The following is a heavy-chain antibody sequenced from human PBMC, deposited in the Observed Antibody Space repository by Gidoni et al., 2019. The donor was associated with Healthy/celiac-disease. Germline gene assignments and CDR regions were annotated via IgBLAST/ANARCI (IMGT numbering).Heavy chain of an antibody. CDR3: AKGHGDYVLDY. V-gene: IGHV3-9*01. Sequence: EVQLVESGGGLVQPGRSLRLSCAASGFTFDDYAMHWVRQAPGKGLEWVSVISWNSGRIGYADSVKGRFTISRDNAKNSLYLQMNSLRAEDTALYYCAKGHGDYVLDYWGQGTLVTVSS. D-gene: IGHD4-17*01. J-gene: IGHJ4*02. CDR2: ISWNSGRI. CDR1: GFTFDDYA.